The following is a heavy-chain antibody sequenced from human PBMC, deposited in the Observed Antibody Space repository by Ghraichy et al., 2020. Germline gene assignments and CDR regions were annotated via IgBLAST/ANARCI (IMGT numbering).Heavy chain of an antibody. Sequence: GGSLRLSCADSGFTFGTYSMNWVRQAPGQGLEWISYISAGSEWIHYADSVKGRFTISRDNARNSLYLQMNSLRDDDTAVYYCARDLHYSLNYWGQGTLVTVSS. CDR3: ARDLHYSLNY. CDR1: GFTFGTYS. J-gene: IGHJ4*02. CDR2: ISAGSEWI. D-gene: IGHD4-11*01. V-gene: IGHV3-48*02.